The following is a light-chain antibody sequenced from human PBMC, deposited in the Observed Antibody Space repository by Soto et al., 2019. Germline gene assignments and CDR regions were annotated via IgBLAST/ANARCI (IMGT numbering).Light chain of an antibody. CDR1: QSLEYSDGRTF. CDR3: MQGRYWAT. J-gene: IGKJ2*01. Sequence: DVVMTQSPLSLSVTLGQPASISCSSTQSLEYSDGRTFLNWFQQRPGQSPRRLLYKVSNRDSGVQDRLSGSGSGTNFTLKISRVEAEDVGVYFCMQGRYWATFGQGTKLEIK. CDR2: KVS. V-gene: IGKV2-30*01.